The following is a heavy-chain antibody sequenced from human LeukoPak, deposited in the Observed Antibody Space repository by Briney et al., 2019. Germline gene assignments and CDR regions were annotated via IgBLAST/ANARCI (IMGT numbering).Heavy chain of an antibody. CDR1: GYTFTSYY. CDR3: ARGPLLGYSYGYSDY. Sequence: ASVKVSCKASGYTFTSYYMHWVRQAPGQGLEWMGVINPSVGSTSYAQKFQGRVTMTRDTSTSTVYMELSSLRSEDTAVYYCARGPLLGYSYGYSDYWGQGTLVTVSS. D-gene: IGHD5-18*01. CDR2: INPSVGST. V-gene: IGHV1-46*03. J-gene: IGHJ4*02.